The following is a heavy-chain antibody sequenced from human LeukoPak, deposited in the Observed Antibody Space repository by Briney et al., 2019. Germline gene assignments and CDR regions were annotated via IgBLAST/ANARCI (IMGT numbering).Heavy chain of an antibody. CDR2: MNPNSGNT. CDR1: GYTFTSYD. J-gene: IGHJ6*02. V-gene: IGHV1-8*01. Sequence: ASVKVSCKASGYTFTSYDINWVRQATGQGLERMGWMNPNSGNTGYAQKFQGRVTMTRNTSISTAYMELSSLRSEDTAVYYCARGPYYYYGMDVWGQGTTVTVSS. CDR3: ARGPYYYYGMDV.